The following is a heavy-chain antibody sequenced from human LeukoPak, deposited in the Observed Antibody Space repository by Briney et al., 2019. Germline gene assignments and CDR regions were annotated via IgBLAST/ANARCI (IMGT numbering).Heavy chain of an antibody. CDR2: LYTGGTP. D-gene: IGHD1-1*01. J-gene: IGHJ4*02. Sequence: GGSLRLSCVASGLTVSSYYMSWVRQAPGKGLEWVSLLYTGGTPYYADSVEGRFTISRDDSKNPIYLQMNTLRAEDTAVYYCARGGVNYWNPRYWGQGTLVTVSS. V-gene: IGHV3-53*01. CDR3: ARGGVNYWNPRY. CDR1: GLTVSSYY.